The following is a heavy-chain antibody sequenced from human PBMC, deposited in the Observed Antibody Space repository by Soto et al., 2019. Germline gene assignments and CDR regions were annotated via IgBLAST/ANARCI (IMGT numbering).Heavy chain of an antibody. D-gene: IGHD6-13*01. Sequence: GESLKISCKGSGYSFTSYWIGWVRQMPGKGLEWMGIIYPGDSDTRYSPSFQGQVTISADKSISTAYLQWSSLKASDTAMYYCARHRGIAAADPYYYYYYGMDVWGQGTTVTVSS. CDR3: ARHRGIAAADPYYYYYYGMDV. CDR1: GYSFTSYW. J-gene: IGHJ6*02. V-gene: IGHV5-51*01. CDR2: IYPGDSDT.